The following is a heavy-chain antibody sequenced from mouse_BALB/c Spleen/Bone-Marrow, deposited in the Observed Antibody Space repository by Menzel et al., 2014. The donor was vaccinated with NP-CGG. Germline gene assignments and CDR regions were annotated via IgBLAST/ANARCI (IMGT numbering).Heavy chain of an antibody. Sequence: EVQLVESGGGLVQPGGSLKLSCAASGFTFRNYGLSWVRQTPDKRLELCATINSNGGSAHYPDSVKGRFTISRDTAKNPLYLQMSSPKSEETAMYYCVRGNYGNYVDYFDFWGQGTTLTVSS. CDR1: GFTFRNYG. J-gene: IGHJ2*01. CDR3: VRGNYGNYVDYFDF. D-gene: IGHD2-1*01. CDR2: INSNGGSA. V-gene: IGHV5-6-3*01.